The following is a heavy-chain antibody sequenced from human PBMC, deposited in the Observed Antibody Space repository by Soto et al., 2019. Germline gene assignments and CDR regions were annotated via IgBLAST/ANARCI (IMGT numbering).Heavy chain of an antibody. V-gene: IGHV3-21*01. J-gene: IGHJ4*02. D-gene: IGHD1-26*01. CDR1: GFTFSTYT. Sequence: GGSLRLSCVFSGFTFSTYTMNWVRQAPGKGLEWVSSINGRSNYVYYADSVKGRFTISRDNAKNSLYLQMNRLRAEDTAIYYCAREDGVVGSSSAFDHWGLGTLVTVS. CDR2: INGRSNYV. CDR3: AREDGVVGSSSAFDH.